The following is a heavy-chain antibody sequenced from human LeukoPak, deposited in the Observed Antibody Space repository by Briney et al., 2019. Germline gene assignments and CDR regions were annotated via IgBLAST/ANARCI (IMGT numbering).Heavy chain of an antibody. CDR3: ARDPGAYCGGDCYLGQFDY. V-gene: IGHV1-69*13. J-gene: IGHJ4*02. D-gene: IGHD2-21*02. Sequence: SVKVSCKASGGTFSSYAISWVRQAPGQGLEWMGGIIPIFGTANYAQKFQGRVTITADESTSTAYMELSSLRSEDTAVYYCARDPGAYCGGDCYLGQFDYWGQGTLATVSS. CDR1: GGTFSSYA. CDR2: IIPIFGTA.